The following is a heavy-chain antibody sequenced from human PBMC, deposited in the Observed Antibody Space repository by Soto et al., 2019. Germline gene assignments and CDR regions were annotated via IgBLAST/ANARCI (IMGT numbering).Heavy chain of an antibody. J-gene: IGHJ4*02. Sequence: QVQLVQSGAEVKKPGASVKVACKASGYTFTTYAMHWVRQAPGQRLEWMGWINAGNGHAKYSQKFQGRVTFTRDTSANTAYMELSSLRSEDTAVYHCARPQQWLVGGFHYWGQGTLVTVSS. D-gene: IGHD6-19*01. CDR1: GYTFTTYA. V-gene: IGHV1-3*01. CDR2: INAGNGHA. CDR3: ARPQQWLVGGFHY.